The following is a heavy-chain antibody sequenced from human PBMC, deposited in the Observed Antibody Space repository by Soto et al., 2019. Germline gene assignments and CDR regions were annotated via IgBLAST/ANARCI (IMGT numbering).Heavy chain of an antibody. CDR1: GFSFSSYG. Sequence: EVQLLESGGGLVQPEGSLRLSCAASGFSFSSYGMTWVRQASGKGLEWVSGLSSSGRTTWYADSVTGRFTISGDNSPNTLYLHMNSLRADDTAVYYCAKSENFEVGAVDHWGQGTLVTVSS. CDR3: AKSENFEVGAVDH. D-gene: IGHD1-26*01. J-gene: IGHJ4*02. CDR2: LSSSGRTT. V-gene: IGHV3-23*01.